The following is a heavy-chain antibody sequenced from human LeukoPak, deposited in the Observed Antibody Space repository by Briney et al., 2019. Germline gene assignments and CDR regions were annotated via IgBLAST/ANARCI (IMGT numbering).Heavy chain of an antibody. V-gene: IGHV3-23*01. CDR2: ISGSGGST. J-gene: IGHJ4*02. D-gene: IGHD2-8*01. CDR1: GFTFSSYA. CDR3: AIVLMVYAMSYDY. Sequence: GGSLRLSCVASGFTFSSYAMSWVRQAPGKGLEWVSAISGSGGSTYYAGSVKGRFTISRDNSKNTLYLQMNSLRAEDTAVYYCAIVLMVYAMSYDYWGQGTLVTVSS.